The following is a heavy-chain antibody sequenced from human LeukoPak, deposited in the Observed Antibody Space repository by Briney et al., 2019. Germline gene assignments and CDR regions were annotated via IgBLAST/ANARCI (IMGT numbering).Heavy chain of an antibody. CDR1: GFTFSNYW. Sequence: SGGSLRLSCAASGFTFSNYWMAWVRQAPGKGPEWVANINLDGSQKYYVDSVKGRFTIFRDNAENSLYLKMNSLRAEDTALYYCARKRPNYFDYWGQGTLVTVSS. CDR3: ARKRPNYFDY. V-gene: IGHV3-7*01. CDR2: INLDGSQK. J-gene: IGHJ4*02.